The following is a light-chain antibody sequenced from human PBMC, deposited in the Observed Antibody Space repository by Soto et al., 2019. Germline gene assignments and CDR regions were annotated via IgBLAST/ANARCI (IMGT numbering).Light chain of an antibody. Sequence: QSALTQPASVSGSPGQSIAISCTGTSSDVGSYDLVSWYQQHPGKAPKLMIYEVTKWPSGVSSRFSGSKSGNTASLTISGLQAEDDADYYCCSSAGGGTYVFGTGTKLTVL. CDR3: CSSAGGGTYV. V-gene: IGLV2-23*02. J-gene: IGLJ1*01. CDR1: SSDVGSYDL. CDR2: EVT.